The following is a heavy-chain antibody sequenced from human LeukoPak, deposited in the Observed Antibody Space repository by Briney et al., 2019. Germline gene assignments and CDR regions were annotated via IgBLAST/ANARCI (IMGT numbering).Heavy chain of an antibody. CDR2: IWYDGSNK. CDR3: ARDRLGDDYTHYFDY. V-gene: IGHV3-33*01. CDR1: GFTFSSYG. Sequence: GGSLRLSCAASGFTFSSYGMHWVRQAPGKGLEWVAVIWYDGSNKYYADSVKGRFTISRDNSKNTLYLQMNSLRAEDTAVYYCARDRLGDDYTHYFDYWAQGTLVTVSS. D-gene: IGHD5-24*01. J-gene: IGHJ4*02.